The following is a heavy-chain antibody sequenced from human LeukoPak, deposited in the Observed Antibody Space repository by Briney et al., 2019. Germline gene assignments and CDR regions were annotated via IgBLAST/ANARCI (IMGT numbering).Heavy chain of an antibody. J-gene: IGHJ4*02. V-gene: IGHV4-34*01. D-gene: IGHD6-19*01. Sequence: PSETLSLTCAVYGGSFSDYYWSWIRQPPGKGLEWIGEINHSGSTNYNPSLKSRVTISVDTSKNQFSLKLSSVTAADTAVYYCARESSGWYVPRNYFDYWGQGTLVTVSS. CDR1: GGSFSDYY. CDR2: INHSGST. CDR3: ARESSGWYVPRNYFDY.